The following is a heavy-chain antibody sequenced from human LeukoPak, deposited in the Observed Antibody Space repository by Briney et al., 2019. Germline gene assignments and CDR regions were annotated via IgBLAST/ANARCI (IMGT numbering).Heavy chain of an antibody. V-gene: IGHV4-61*02. J-gene: IGHJ4*02. CDR2: IYTSGST. D-gene: IGHD3-22*01. CDR3: ARDDDYYDSSGYYS. CDR1: GGSISSGSYY. Sequence: SETLSLTCTVSGGSISSGSYYWRWLRQPAGKGLEWIGRIYTSGSTNYNPSLKSRVTISVDTSKNQFSLKLSSVTAADTAVYYCARDDDYYDSSGYYSWGQGTLVTVSS.